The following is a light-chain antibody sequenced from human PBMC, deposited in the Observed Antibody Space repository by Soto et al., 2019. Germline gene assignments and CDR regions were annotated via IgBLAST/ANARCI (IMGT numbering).Light chain of an antibody. V-gene: IGKV3-20*01. CDR3: QHFGTSSWT. Sequence: EIVLTQSPGTLSLSPGETAALSCRASQTISSASLAWYQQKPGQAPRLLIYLASTRAPGIPDGFSGGGSGTDFTLTITRLEPEDLAVYYCQHFGTSSWTFGQGTKVEIK. CDR1: QTISSAS. CDR2: LAS. J-gene: IGKJ1*01.